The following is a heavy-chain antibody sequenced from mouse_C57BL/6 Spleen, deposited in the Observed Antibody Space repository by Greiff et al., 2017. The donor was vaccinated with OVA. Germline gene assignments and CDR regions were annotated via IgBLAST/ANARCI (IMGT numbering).Heavy chain of an antibody. CDR3: ATRGFDY. V-gene: IGHV1-82*01. J-gene: IGHJ2*01. CDR1: GYAFSSSW. Sequence: QVQLQQSGPELVKPGASVKISCKASGYAFSSSWMNWVKQRPGKGLEWIGRIYPGDGDTNYNEKFKGKATLTADKSSSTAYMQLSSLTSEDSAVYFCATRGFDYWGQGTTLTVSS. CDR2: IYPGDGDT.